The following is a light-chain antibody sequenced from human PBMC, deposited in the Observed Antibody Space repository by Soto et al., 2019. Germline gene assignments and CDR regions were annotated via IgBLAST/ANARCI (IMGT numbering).Light chain of an antibody. CDR3: QQRRIWPPLT. V-gene: IGKV3-11*01. CDR2: DAS. J-gene: IGKJ4*01. Sequence: EVVLTQSPATLSLSPGERATLFCRASENVDIYLAWYQQKPGQTPRLLIYDASNRAPGIPARFSGSGSGTDFTLTISSLEPEDFAVYYCQQRRIWPPLTFGGGTKVEIK. CDR1: ENVDIY.